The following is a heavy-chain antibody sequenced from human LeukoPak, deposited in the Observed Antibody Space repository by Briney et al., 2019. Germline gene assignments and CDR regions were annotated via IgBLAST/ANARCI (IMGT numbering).Heavy chain of an antibody. CDR2: IYTSGST. J-gene: IGHJ5*02. V-gene: IGHV4-4*07. D-gene: IGHD1-26*01. CDR1: GGSISSYY. Sequence: SETLSLTCTVSGGSISSYYWSWIRQPAGKGLEWIGRIYTSGSTNYNPSLKSRVTMSVDTSKNQFSLKLSSVTAADTAVYYCAREEMRWELRSWFDPWGQGTLVTVSS. CDR3: AREEMRWELRSWFDP.